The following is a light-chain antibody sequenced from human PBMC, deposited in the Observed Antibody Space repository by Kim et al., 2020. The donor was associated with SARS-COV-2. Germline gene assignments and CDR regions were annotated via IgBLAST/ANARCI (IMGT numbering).Light chain of an antibody. Sequence: APGKTARITSGGNTIGSKSVHWYEKKPGQAPVLVIYYDSDRPAGMRERFAGSDAGNRATLTISRVEAGDEVDYYCQVWDSSSDHPVFGGGTQLTVL. CDR3: QVWDSSSDHPV. CDR2: YDS. CDR1: TIGSKS. J-gene: IGLJ3*02. V-gene: IGLV3-21*04.